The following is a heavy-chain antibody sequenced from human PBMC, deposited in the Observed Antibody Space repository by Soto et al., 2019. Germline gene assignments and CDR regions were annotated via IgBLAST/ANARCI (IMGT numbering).Heavy chain of an antibody. V-gene: IGHV3-30*18. CDR2: MSYEGTNK. J-gene: IGHJ4*02. D-gene: IGHD1-1*01. Sequence: QVQLVESGGGVVQPGTSLRLSCAASGFTFSSYGMHWVRQAPGKGLEWVAVMSYEGTNKYYADSVKGRFTISRDNSKNTLYLQINSLRAEDTAVYYCPKDLERMDVPGYWGQGTLVTVSS. CDR3: PKDLERMDVPGY. CDR1: GFTFSSYG.